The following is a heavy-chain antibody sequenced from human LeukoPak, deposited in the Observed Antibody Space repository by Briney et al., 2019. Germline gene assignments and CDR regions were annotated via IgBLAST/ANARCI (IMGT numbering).Heavy chain of an antibody. D-gene: IGHD3-22*01. V-gene: IGHV4-59*01. Sequence: SETLSLTCTVSGGSISSYYWSWIRQPPGKGLEWIGYIYDSGSTNYNPSLKSRVTISLDTSKFQFSLKLSSVTAADTAVYYCARDRLNYYGSSNYGGGDAFDIWGQGTMVTVSS. CDR2: IYDSGST. CDR3: ARDRLNYYGSSNYGGGDAFDI. J-gene: IGHJ3*02. CDR1: GGSISSYY.